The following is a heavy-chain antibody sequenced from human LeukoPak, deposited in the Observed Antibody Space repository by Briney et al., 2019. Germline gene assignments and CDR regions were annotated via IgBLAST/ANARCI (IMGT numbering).Heavy chain of an antibody. D-gene: IGHD6-19*01. CDR1: GFTFSSYS. CDR3: ARAGIAVAGDAFDI. J-gene: IGHJ3*02. Sequence: PGGSLGLSCAASGFTFSSYSMNWVRQAPGKGLEWVSSISSSSSYIYYADSVKGRFTISRDNAKNSLYLQMNSLRAEDTAVYYCARAGIAVAGDAFDIWGQGTMVTVSS. V-gene: IGHV3-21*01. CDR2: ISSSSSYI.